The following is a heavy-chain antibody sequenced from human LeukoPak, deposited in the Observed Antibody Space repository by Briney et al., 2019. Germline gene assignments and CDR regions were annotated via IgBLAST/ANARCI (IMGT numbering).Heavy chain of an antibody. V-gene: IGHV4-39*07. D-gene: IGHD2-15*01. J-gene: IGHJ4*02. Sequence: SETLSLTCTVSGGSISSSNYYWGYIRQPPGKGLEWIGEINHSGSTNYNPSLKSRVTISVDTSKNQFSLKLSSVTAADTAVYYCARGGPRYCSGGSCYFGYWDQGTLVTVSS. CDR2: INHSGST. CDR3: ARGGPRYCSGGSCYFGY. CDR1: GGSISSSNYY.